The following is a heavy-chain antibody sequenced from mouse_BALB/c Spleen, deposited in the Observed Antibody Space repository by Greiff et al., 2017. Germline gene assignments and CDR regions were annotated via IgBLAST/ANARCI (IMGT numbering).Heavy chain of an antibody. CDR1: GYTFTSYY. CDR2: IYPGNVNT. CDR3: ARGYGHPWFAY. V-gene: IGHV1S56*01. Sequence: QVQLQQSGPELVKPGASVRISCKASGYTFTSYYIHWVKQRPGQGLEWIGWIYPGNVNTKYNEKFKGKATLTADKSSSTAYMQLSSLTSEDSAVYFCARGYGHPWFAYWGQGTLVTVSA. J-gene: IGHJ3*01. D-gene: IGHD2-10*02.